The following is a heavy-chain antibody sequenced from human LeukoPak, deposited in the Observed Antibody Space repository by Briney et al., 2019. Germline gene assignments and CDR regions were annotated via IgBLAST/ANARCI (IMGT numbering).Heavy chain of an antibody. CDR1: GFTFRSYS. V-gene: IGHV3-64*02. CDR3: ARVGEMGYFDY. CDR2: IDPNGGRT. D-gene: IGHD2-21*01. Sequence: GGSLRLSCAASGFTFRSYSMHWVRQAPGKGLEYVSAIDPNGGRTYYADSINDRFTISRDNSKNTLYLQMGSLRAEDMAVYYCARVGEMGYFDYWGQGTQVTVSS. J-gene: IGHJ4*02.